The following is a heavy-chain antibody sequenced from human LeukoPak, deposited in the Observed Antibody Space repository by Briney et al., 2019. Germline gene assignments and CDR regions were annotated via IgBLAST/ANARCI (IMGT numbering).Heavy chain of an antibody. CDR1: GGSISSYY. V-gene: IGHV4-59*01. CDR3: ARQVRPPFVFRGEINWFDP. D-gene: IGHD3-10*01. Sequence: SETLSLTCTVSGGSISSYYWSWIRQPPGKGLEWIGYIYYSGSTNYNPSLKSRVTISVDTSKNQFSLKLSSVTAADTAVYYCARQVRPPFVFRGEINWFDPWGQGTLVTVSS. CDR2: IYYSGST. J-gene: IGHJ5*02.